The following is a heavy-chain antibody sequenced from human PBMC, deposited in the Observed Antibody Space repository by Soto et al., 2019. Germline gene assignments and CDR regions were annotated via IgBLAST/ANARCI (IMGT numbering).Heavy chain of an antibody. J-gene: IGHJ6*03. Sequence: GGSLRLSCAASGFTFSTYVMSWVRQAPGRGLEWVSDISGSGGSTYYADAVKGRFTISRDNSKNTLYLQMDSLRAEDTAVYYCVKEGVAYFYYMDVSGKGTTVTVSS. CDR3: VKEGVAYFYYMDV. CDR2: ISGSGGST. D-gene: IGHD3-10*01. V-gene: IGHV3-23*01. CDR1: GFTFSTYV.